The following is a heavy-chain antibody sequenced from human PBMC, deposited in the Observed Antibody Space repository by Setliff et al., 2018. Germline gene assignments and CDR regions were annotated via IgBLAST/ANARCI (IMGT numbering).Heavy chain of an antibody. V-gene: IGHV1-24*01. CDR2: FDPEDGER. CDR3: AREGVDTRSSTEYRYYMDV. D-gene: IGHD5-18*01. CDR1: RGTFSSYG. J-gene: IGHJ6*03. Sequence: ASVKVSCKASRGTFSSYGITWVRQAPGKGLEWMGGFDPEDGERIYAQHFQGRLTMTEDTSTDTAYMELSSLTSADTAVYYCAREGVDTRSSTEYRYYMDVWGKGTTVTVSS.